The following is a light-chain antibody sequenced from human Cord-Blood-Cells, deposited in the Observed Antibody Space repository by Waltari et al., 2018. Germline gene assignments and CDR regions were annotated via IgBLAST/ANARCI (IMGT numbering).Light chain of an antibody. J-gene: IGLJ2*01. CDR2: GKN. V-gene: IGLV3-19*01. Sequence: SSELTQDPAVSVALGQTVRITCQGDSLRRYYASWYPQKPVQAPVLVIYGKNNRPSGVPDRFSGSSSGNTASLTITWAQAENEADYYFYSRDSSGNHVVFGGGTKLTVL. CDR3: YSRDSSGNHVV. CDR1: SLRRYY.